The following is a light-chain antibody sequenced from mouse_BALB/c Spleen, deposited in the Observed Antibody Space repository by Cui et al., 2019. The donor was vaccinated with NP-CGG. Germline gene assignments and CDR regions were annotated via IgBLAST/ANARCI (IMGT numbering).Light chain of an antibody. CDR3: ALWYSNHWV. J-gene: IGLJ1*01. Sequence: HAFVSGDSALTTSPGETVTLTCRSSTGAVTTGNYANWVQEKPDHLFTGLIGGTNNRAPGVPARFSGSLIGDKAALTITGAQTEDEAIYFCALWYSNHWVFGGGTKLTVL. CDR1: TGAVTTGNY. V-gene: IGLV1*01. CDR2: GTN.